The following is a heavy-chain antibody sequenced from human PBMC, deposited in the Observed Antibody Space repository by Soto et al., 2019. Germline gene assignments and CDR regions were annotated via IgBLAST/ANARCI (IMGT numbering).Heavy chain of an antibody. D-gene: IGHD6-19*01. CDR1: GFSLSGYW. Sequence: GGSLRFSCAASGFSLSGYWMHWVRQAPGKGLVWVSRIDTYGSATKYADSVEGRFSISKDNAENTLYLQMNNLRADDTAVYYCVRVLKSIGWDNDVFDIWGQGTMVTVSS. CDR2: IDTYGSAT. J-gene: IGHJ3*02. V-gene: IGHV3-74*01. CDR3: VRVLKSIGWDNDVFDI.